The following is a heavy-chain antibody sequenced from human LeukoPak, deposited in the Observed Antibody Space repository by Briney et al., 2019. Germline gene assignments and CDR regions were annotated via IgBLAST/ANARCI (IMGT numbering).Heavy chain of an antibody. V-gene: IGHV3-23*01. CDR3: AKQSAGSAAWYSLHYDF. D-gene: IGHD6-13*01. CDR2: VGGGGGGT. Sequence: WGALRLSFSASGFTLSSYAITWVRQAPGGGLGWVSSVGGGGGGTYYADSVKGRFTISRDNSKDTLYLQMNGLRAEDTAVYFCAKQSAGSAAWYSLHYDFWGQGTLVTVSS. CDR1: GFTLSSYA. J-gene: IGHJ4*02.